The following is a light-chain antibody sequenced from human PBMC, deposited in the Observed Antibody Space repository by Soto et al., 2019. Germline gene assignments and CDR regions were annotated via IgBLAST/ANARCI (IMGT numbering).Light chain of an antibody. V-gene: IGKV1-9*01. Sequence: DIQLTQSPSFLSASVGDRVTITCRASQGTSSYLAWFQQKPGRAPNLLIYGASTLQSGVPSRFSGSGSGTDFTLTISSLQPEDFATYYCQQANSFPRITFGQGTRLEIK. CDR2: GAS. J-gene: IGKJ5*01. CDR3: QQANSFPRIT. CDR1: QGTSSY.